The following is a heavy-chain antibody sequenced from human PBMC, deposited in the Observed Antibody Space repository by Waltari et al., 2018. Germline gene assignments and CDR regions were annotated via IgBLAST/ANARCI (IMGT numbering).Heavy chain of an antibody. CDR1: EFTFSSYA. V-gene: IGHV3-23*01. D-gene: IGHD6-19*01. J-gene: IGHJ4*02. CDR2: IRGSGGNT. Sequence: EVQLLESGGGLVQPGGSLRLSCADSEFTFSSYAMNWVRQAPGKGLGWVSTIRGSGGNTYYADSVKGRFTISRDNSKNTLYLQMNSLRAEDTAVYYCAKDPAGTYYFEYWGQGTLVTVSS. CDR3: AKDPAGTYYFEY.